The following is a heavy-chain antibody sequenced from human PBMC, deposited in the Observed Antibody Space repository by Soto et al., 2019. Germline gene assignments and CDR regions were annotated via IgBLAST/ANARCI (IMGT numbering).Heavy chain of an antibody. D-gene: IGHD2-2*01. J-gene: IGHJ5*02. CDR2: FDPENDET. CDR1: GYTLREVA. Sequence: ASVQVSCKVSGYTLREVAIHWVRQTRGEGLEWIGGFDPENDETSYAQNFQGRVTLTEDTSTDTAYLELSGLRSEDTAIYYCTIAAYCSGATCYSGYNWFHPWGQGSLVTVSS. V-gene: IGHV1-24*01. CDR3: TIAAYCSGATCYSGYNWFHP.